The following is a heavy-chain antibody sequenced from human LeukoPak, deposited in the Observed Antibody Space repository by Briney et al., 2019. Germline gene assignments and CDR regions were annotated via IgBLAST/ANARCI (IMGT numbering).Heavy chain of an antibody. CDR2: ISSSSSYI. V-gene: IGHV3-21*01. Sequence: GGSLRLSCAASRFTFSSYSMNWVRQAPGKGLEWVSSISSSSSYIYYADSVEGRFTISRDNAKNSLYLQMNSLRVEDTGVYYCASWGEGALDNWGQGTLVTVSS. D-gene: IGHD1-26*01. CDR3: ASWGEGALDN. J-gene: IGHJ4*02. CDR1: RFTFSSYS.